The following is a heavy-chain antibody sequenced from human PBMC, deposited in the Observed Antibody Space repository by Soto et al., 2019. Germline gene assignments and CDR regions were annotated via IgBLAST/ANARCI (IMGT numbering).Heavy chain of an antibody. CDR2: IYYSGST. CDR3: ARDKAVVVVAANYYYYGMDG. D-gene: IGHD2-15*01. V-gene: IGHV4-30-4*01. Sequence: TLSLTCTVSGGSISSGDYYWSWIRQPPGKGLEWIGYIYYSGSTYYNPSLKSRVTISVDTSKNQFSLKLSSVTAADTAVYYCARDKAVVVVAANYYYYGMDGWGQGNTVTVSS. CDR1: GGSISSGDYY. J-gene: IGHJ6*02.